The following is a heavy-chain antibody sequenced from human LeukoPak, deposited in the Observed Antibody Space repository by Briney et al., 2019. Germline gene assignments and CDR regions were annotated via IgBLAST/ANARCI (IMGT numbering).Heavy chain of an antibody. Sequence: SETLSLTCTVSGGSITSNTYYWGWIRQAPGKGLEWIGSIYYSGSTYYTPSLKSRVTISADTSKNQLSLQLSSVTAADTAVYYCARQNKAFDYGDYLFDYCGQGTLVTVSS. D-gene: IGHD4-17*01. J-gene: IGHJ4*02. CDR3: ARQNKAFDYGDYLFDY. V-gene: IGHV4-39*01. CDR2: IYYSGST. CDR1: GGSITSNTYY.